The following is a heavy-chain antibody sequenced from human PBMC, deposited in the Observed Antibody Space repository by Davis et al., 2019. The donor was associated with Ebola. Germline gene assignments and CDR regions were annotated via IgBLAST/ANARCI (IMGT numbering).Heavy chain of an antibody. J-gene: IGHJ6*02. CDR1: GFTFSGSA. Sequence: GASLKISCAASGFTFSGSAMHWVRQASGKGLEWVGRIRSKANSYATAYAASVKGRFTISRDDSKNTAYLQMNSLKTEDTAVYYCTSRGMDVWGQGTTVTVSS. CDR2: IRSKANSYAT. V-gene: IGHV3-73*01. CDR3: TSRGMDV.